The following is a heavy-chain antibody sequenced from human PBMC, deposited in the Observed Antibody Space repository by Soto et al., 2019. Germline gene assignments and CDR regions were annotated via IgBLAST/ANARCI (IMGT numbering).Heavy chain of an antibody. CDR1: GYTFTSYA. CDR3: ARRGVSTSCYGH. D-gene: IGHD2-2*01. V-gene: IGHV1-3*05. J-gene: IGHJ4*02. CDR2: INAGNGNT. Sequence: QVQLVQSGAEEKKPGASVKVSCKASGYTFTSYAMHWVRQAPGQRLEWMGWINAGNGNTKYSQKFQGRVTITRDTSASTAYMEMSSLRSEDTAVYYCARRGVSTSCYGHWGQGTLVTVSS.